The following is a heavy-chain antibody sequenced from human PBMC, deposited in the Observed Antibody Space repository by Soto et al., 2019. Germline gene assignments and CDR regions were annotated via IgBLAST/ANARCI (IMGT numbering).Heavy chain of an antibody. D-gene: IGHD2-8*01. CDR2: IWYDGSIK. CDR3: TRDVRPGGADV. Sequence: GGSLRLSCAASGFTFGTYGMHWVRQIPGNGLQWVAIIWYDGSIKYYADSVRGRFTISRDSAKDSLYLQMNSLRPEDTALYYCTRDVRPGGADVWGPGATVTVSS. V-gene: IGHV3-30*02. J-gene: IGHJ6*02. CDR1: GFTFGTYG.